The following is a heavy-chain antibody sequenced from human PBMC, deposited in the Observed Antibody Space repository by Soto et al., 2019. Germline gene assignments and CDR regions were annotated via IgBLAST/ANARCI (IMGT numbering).Heavy chain of an antibody. J-gene: IGHJ4*02. Sequence: GASVKVSCKASGGTFSDYAFSWVRQAPGQGLEWMGGIIPMFSSSSFAQKFQGRLTITADDSTSTAYTSLSSLGSADTAMYYCAKDIGFQQHLFVFDLWGPGTLVTVSS. V-gene: IGHV1-69*13. CDR1: GGTFSDYA. D-gene: IGHD3-10*02. CDR3: AKDIGFQQHLFVFDL. CDR2: IIPMFSSS.